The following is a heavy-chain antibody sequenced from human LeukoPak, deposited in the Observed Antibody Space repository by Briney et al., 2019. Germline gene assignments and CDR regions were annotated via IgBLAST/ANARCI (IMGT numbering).Heavy chain of an antibody. V-gene: IGHV3-21*01. CDR2: ISSSSSYI. J-gene: IGHJ4*02. CDR3: ARGDSSGYYCPY. CDR1: GFTFSSYS. D-gene: IGHD3-22*01. Sequence: GGSLRLSCAASGFTFSSYSMNWIRQAPGKGLEWVSSISSSSSYIYYADSVKGRFTISRDNAKNSLYLQMNSLRAEDTAVYYCARGDSSGYYCPYWGQGTLVTVSS.